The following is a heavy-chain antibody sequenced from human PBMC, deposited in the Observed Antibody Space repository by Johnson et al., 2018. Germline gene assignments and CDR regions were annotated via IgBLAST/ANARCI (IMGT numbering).Heavy chain of an antibody. J-gene: IGHJ4*02. Sequence: VQLVESGGGVVQPGRSLRLSCAASGLTFSRSGMHWVRQAPGKGLAWVARIWSDGSKKYYADSVKGRFSISRDNSKNTVDLQMDSLRAEDTALYYCARDKGVTSLDSWGQGTLVTVSS. V-gene: IGHV3-33*01. CDR1: GLTFSRSG. D-gene: IGHD3-10*01. CDR2: IWSDGSKK. CDR3: ARDKGVTSLDS.